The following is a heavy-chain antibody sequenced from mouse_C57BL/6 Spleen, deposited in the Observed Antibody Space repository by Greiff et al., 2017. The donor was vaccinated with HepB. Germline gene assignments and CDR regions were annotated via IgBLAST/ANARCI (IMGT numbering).Heavy chain of an antibody. Sequence: QVQLKQPGAELVRPGSSVKLSCKASGYTFTSYWMHWVKQRPIQGLEWIGNIDPSDSETHYNQKFKDKATLTVDKSSSTAYMQLSSLTSEDSAVYYCARYGDNLSLDYWGQGTTLTVSS. CDR3: ARYGDNLSLDY. CDR1: GYTFTSYW. D-gene: IGHD1-1*01. J-gene: IGHJ2*01. V-gene: IGHV1-52*01. CDR2: IDPSDSET.